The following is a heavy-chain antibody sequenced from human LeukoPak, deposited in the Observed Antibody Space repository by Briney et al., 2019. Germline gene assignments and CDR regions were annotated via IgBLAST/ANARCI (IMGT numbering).Heavy chain of an antibody. CDR1: GGSISSYY. CDR2: IYYSGST. CDR3: ARGLDIVATETDYYHYYGMDV. Sequence: PSETLSLTCTVSGGSISSYYWSWIRQPPGKGLEWIGYIYYSGSTNYNPSLKSRVTISVDTSKNQFSLKLSSVTAADTAVYYCARGLDIVATETDYYHYYGMDVWGQGTTVTVSS. V-gene: IGHV4-59*01. J-gene: IGHJ6*02. D-gene: IGHD5-12*01.